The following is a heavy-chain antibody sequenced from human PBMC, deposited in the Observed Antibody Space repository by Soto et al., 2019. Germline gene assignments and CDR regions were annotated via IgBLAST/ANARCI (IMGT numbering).Heavy chain of an antibody. CDR3: AGGDIAVYYGMDV. D-gene: IGHD6-19*01. J-gene: IGHJ6*02. CDR2: IYYSGST. CDR1: GGSVSSGSYY. Sequence: SETLSLTCTVSGGSVSSGSYYWSWIRQPPGKGLEWIGYIYYSGSTNYNPSLKSRVTISVDTSKNQFSLKLSSVTAADTAVYYCAGGDIAVYYGMDVWGQGTTVTVSS. V-gene: IGHV4-61*01.